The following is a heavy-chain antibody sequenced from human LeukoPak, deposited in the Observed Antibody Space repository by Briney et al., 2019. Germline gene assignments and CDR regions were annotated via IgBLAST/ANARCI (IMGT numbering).Heavy chain of an antibody. Sequence: AETLSLTCAVYGGSFSGYSWSWIRQPPGKGLEWIGEINHSGSTNYNPSLKSRVTISVDTSKNQFSLKLSSVTAADTAVYYSARGRYYYASRSYRNWFDPWGHATMVTASS. J-gene: IGHJ5*02. D-gene: IGHD3-10*01. CDR1: GGSFSGYS. CDR3: ARGRYYYASRSYRNWFDP. V-gene: IGHV4-34*01. CDR2: INHSGST.